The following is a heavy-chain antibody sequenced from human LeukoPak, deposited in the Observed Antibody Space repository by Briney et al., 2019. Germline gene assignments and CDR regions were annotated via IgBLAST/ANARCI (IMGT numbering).Heavy chain of an antibody. J-gene: IGHJ4*02. D-gene: IGHD3-16*02. V-gene: IGHV4-39*01. Sequence: SETLSLTCTVSGGSISSSSYYWGWIRQPPGQGLEWIGSIYYSGSTYYNPSLKSRVTISVDTSKNQFSLKLSSVTAADTAVYYCARLNGYDYVWGSYRYYYFDYWGQGTLVTVSS. CDR3: ARLNGYDYVWGSYRYYYFDY. CDR2: IYYSGST. CDR1: GGSISSSSYY.